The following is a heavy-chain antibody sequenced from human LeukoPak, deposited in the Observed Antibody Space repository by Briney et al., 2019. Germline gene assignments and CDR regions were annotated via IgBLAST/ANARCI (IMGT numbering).Heavy chain of an antibody. CDR3: ARGPMYYYDSSGYLRFDY. CDR2: IYYSGST. J-gene: IGHJ4*02. Sequence: SETLSLTFTVSGGSLNSYYWSWIRQPPGKGLEWIGYIYYSGSTNYNPSLKSRVTISVDTSKNQFSLKLSSVTAADTAVYYCARGPMYYYDSSGYLRFDYWGQGTLVTVSS. CDR1: GGSLNSYY. V-gene: IGHV4-59*01. D-gene: IGHD3-22*01.